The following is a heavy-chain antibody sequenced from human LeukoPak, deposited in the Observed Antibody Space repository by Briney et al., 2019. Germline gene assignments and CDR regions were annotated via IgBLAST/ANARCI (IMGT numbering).Heavy chain of an antibody. CDR1: GYTFTGYY. J-gene: IGHJ4*02. CDR3: ARVRKGRWLQLSGYYFDY. Sequence: ASVKVSCKASGYTFTGYYMHWVRQAPGQGLEWVGWINPNSGGTNYAQKFQGRVTMTRDTSISTAYMELSRLRSDDTAVDYCARVRKGRWLQLSGYYFDYWGQGTLVTVSS. CDR2: INPNSGGT. V-gene: IGHV1-2*02. D-gene: IGHD5-24*01.